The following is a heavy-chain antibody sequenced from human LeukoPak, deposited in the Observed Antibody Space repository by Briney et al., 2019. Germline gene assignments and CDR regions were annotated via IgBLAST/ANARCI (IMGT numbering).Heavy chain of an antibody. CDR2: IWYDGSNK. CDR3: ASSRSSTWYGLEY. CDR1: GFTFSSYG. V-gene: IGHV3-33*01. J-gene: IGHJ4*02. Sequence: PGRSLRLSFAASGFTFSSYGMHWVRQAPGKGLEWVAVIWYDGSNKYYVDSVKGRFTISRDNSKNTLYLQMNSLRAEDTALYYCASSRSSTWYGLEYWGQGTLVTVSS. D-gene: IGHD6-13*01.